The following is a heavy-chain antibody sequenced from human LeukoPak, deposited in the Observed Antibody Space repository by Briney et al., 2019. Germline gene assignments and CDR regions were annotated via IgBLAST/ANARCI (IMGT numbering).Heavy chain of an antibody. CDR2: IYYSGST. V-gene: IGHV4-61*01. Sequence: PSETLSLTCTVSGGSVSSGSYYWSWIRQPPGKGLEWIGYIYYSGSTNYNPSLKSRVTISVDTSKNQFSLKLSSVTAADTAVYYCARSEPLGYCISTSCYRVAFDVWGQGTMVTVSS. CDR1: GGSVSSGSYY. D-gene: IGHD2-2*02. J-gene: IGHJ3*01. CDR3: ARSEPLGYCISTSCYRVAFDV.